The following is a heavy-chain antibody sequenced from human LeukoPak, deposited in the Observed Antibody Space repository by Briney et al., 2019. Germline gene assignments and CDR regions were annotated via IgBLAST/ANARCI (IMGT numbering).Heavy chain of an antibody. D-gene: IGHD6-13*01. CDR3: ARSAAAGFPYYSYYLDV. J-gene: IGHJ6*03. Sequence: GGSLRLSCAASGFTFSSYEMNWVRQAPGKGLEWVSYISSSGSTIYYADSVKGRFTISRDNAKNSLYLQMNSLRAEDTAVYYCARSAAAGFPYYSYYLDVWGKGTTVTIFS. CDR2: ISSSGSTI. CDR1: GFTFSSYE. V-gene: IGHV3-48*03.